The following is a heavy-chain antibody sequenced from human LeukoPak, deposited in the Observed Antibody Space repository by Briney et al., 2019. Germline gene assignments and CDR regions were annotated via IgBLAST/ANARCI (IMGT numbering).Heavy chain of an antibody. J-gene: IGHJ5*02. CDR1: GGSFSGYY. CDR2: INHSGST. V-gene: IGHV4-34*01. D-gene: IGHD1-20*01. Sequence: SETLSHTCAVYGGSFSGYYWSWIRQPPGKGLEWIGEINHSGSTNYNPSLKSRVTISVDTSKNQFSLKLSSVTAADTAVYYCARGITGHNWFDPWGQGTLVTVSS. CDR3: ARGITGHNWFDP.